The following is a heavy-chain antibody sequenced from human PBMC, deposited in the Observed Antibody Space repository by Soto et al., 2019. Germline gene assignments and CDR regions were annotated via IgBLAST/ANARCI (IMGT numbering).Heavy chain of an antibody. V-gene: IGHV4-59*01. J-gene: IGHJ6*02. CDR1: GGSISTYY. CDR2: IYYSGST. Sequence: QVQLHESGPGLVKPSETLSLTCTVSGGSISTYYWSWIRQPPGKGLEWIGYIYYSGSTSYNPSLKSRVTISVDTSKNQFSLKLRSVTAADTAVYCCASDRSSGWDQGYGMDVWGQGTTVTVSS. CDR3: ASDRSSGWDQGYGMDV. D-gene: IGHD6-19*01.